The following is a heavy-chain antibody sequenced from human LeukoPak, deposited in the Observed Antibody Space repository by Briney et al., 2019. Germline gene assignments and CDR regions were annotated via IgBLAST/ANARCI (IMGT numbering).Heavy chain of an antibody. CDR1: GGSFSGYY. V-gene: IGHV4-34*01. J-gene: IGHJ5*02. CDR3: ARDRGIAAASGWFDP. D-gene: IGHD6-13*01. Sequence: SETLSLTCAVYGGSFSGYYWSWIRQPPGKGLEWIGEINHSGSTNYNPSLKSRVTISVDTSKNQFSLKLSSVTAADTAVYYCARDRGIAAASGWFDPWGQGTLVTVSS. CDR2: INHSGST.